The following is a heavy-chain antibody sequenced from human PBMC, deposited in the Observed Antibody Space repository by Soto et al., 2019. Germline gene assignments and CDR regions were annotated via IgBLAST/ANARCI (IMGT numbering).Heavy chain of an antibody. J-gene: IGHJ4*02. CDR3: ASGHYYDSSGYYYD. Sequence: TSVKVSCTDSGGTFSSYTISWVRQAPGQGLEWMGGIIPIFGTANYAQKLQGRVTMTTDTSTSTAYMELRSLRSDDTAVYYCASGHYYDSSGYYYDWGQGTLVTVSS. V-gene: IGHV1-69*05. CDR2: IIPIFGTA. CDR1: GGTFSSYT. D-gene: IGHD3-22*01.